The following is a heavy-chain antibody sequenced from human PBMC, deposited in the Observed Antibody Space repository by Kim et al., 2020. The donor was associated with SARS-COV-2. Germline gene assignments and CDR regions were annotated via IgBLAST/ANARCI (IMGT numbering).Heavy chain of an antibody. CDR2: IIPIFGTA. CDR1: GGTFSSYA. V-gene: IGHV1-69*13. CDR3: AAPSYDILTGYPQYYYFGLDV. J-gene: IGHJ6*02. D-gene: IGHD3-9*01. Sequence: SVKVSCKASGGTFSSYAISWVRQAPGQGLEWMGGIIPIFGTANYAQKFQGRVTITADESTSTAYMELSSLRSEDTAVYYCAAPSYDILTGYPQYYYFGLDVWGRGTTVTVSS.